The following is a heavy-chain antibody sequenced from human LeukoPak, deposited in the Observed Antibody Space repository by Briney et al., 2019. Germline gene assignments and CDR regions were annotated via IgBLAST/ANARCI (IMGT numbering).Heavy chain of an antibody. CDR3: ARQDIVVVPAAIRGRYAAFDI. D-gene: IGHD2-2*01. CDR2: IYYSGST. Sequence: SETLSLTCTVSGGSISSYYWSWIRQPPGKGLEWIGYIYYSGSTNYNPPLKSRVTISVDTSKNQFSLKLSSVTAADTAVYYCARQDIVVVPAAIRGRYAAFDIWGQGTMVTVSS. V-gene: IGHV4-59*08. CDR1: GGSISSYY. J-gene: IGHJ3*02.